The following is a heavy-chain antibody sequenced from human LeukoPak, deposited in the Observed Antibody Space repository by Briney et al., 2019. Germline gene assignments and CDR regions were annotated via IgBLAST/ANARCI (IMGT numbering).Heavy chain of an antibody. D-gene: IGHD4-17*01. CDR2: ISYDGSNK. J-gene: IGHJ4*02. CDR3: AREYDDYGDYVTFDY. Sequence: PGRSLRFSCAASGFTFSSYAMHWVRQAPGKGLEWVAVISYDGSNKYYADSVKGRFTISRDNSKNTLYLQMNSLRAEDTAVYYCAREYDDYGDYVTFDYWGQGTLVTVSS. V-gene: IGHV3-30-3*01. CDR1: GFTFSSYA.